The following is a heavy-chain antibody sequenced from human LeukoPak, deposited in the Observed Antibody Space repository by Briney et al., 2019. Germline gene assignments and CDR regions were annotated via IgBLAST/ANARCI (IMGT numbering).Heavy chain of an antibody. J-gene: IGHJ4*02. CDR3: AKNWDNSGYYFVDY. D-gene: IGHD3-22*01. Sequence: GRSLRLSCAASGFTFSGYSMNWVRQAPGKGLEWVSSISGSSTYIYSADSVKGRFTISRNNAKNSLYLQMNSLRAEDTAVYYCAKNWDNSGYYFVDYWGQGILVTVSS. CDR1: GFTFSGYS. V-gene: IGHV3-21*03. CDR2: ISGSSTYI.